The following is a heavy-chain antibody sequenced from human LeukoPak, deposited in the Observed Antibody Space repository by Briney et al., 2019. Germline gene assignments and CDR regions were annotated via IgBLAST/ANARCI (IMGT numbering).Heavy chain of an antibody. J-gene: IGHJ6*02. CDR1: GFTFSSYA. CDR2: ISSGSSTI. Sequence: GGSLRLSCAASGFTFSSYAMSWVRQAPGKGLEWVSYISSGSSTIYYADSVKGRFTISRDNAKNSLYLQMNSLRAEDTAVYYCARVGCSSTSCFNYYYGMDVWGQGTTVTVSS. CDR3: ARVGCSSTSCFNYYYGMDV. V-gene: IGHV3-48*01. D-gene: IGHD2-2*01.